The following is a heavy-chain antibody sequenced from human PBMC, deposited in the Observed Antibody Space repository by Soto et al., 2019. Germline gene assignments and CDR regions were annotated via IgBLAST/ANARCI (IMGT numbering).Heavy chain of an antibody. J-gene: IGHJ6*02. CDR3: ARVRSRDYYYGMDV. V-gene: IGHV3-30-3*01. CDR1: GFTFSSYA. D-gene: IGHD2-2*01. Sequence: SLSLSCAASGFTFSSYAMHWVRQAPGKGLEWVAVISYDGSNKYYADSVKGRFTISRDNSKNTLYLQMNSLRAEDTAVYYCARVRSRDYYYGMDVWGQGTTVTVSS. CDR2: ISYDGSNK.